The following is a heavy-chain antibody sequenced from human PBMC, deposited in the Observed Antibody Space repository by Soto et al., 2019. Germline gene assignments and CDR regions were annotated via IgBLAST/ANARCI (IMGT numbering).Heavy chain of an antibody. CDR3: ARSWRSYGYVNWFDP. Sequence: KPSETLSLTCTVSGGSISSYYWSWIRQPPGKGLEWIGYIYYSGSTNYNPSLKSRVTISVDTSKNQFSLKLSSVTAAGTAVYYCARSWRSYGYVNWFDPWGQGTLVTVSS. D-gene: IGHD5-18*01. V-gene: IGHV4-59*01. CDR2: IYYSGST. J-gene: IGHJ5*02. CDR1: GGSISSYY.